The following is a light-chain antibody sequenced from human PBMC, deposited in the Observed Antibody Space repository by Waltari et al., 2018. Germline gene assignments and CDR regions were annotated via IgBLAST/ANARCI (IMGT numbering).Light chain of an antibody. V-gene: IGKV3-15*01. Sequence: EIVMTQSPATLSVYAGERATLSCRASQSVSSNLAWYQQKAGQAPRLLIYGASTRATGIPARFSGSGSGTEFTLSISSLQSEDFAVYYCQQYNDWPPWTFGQGTKVEIK. CDR2: GAS. J-gene: IGKJ1*01. CDR1: QSVSSN. CDR3: QQYNDWPPWT.